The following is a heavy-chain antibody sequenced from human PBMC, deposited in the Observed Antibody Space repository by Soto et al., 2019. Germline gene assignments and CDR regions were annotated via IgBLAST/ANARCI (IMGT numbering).Heavy chain of an antibody. J-gene: IGHJ4*02. V-gene: IGHV4-61*01. D-gene: IGHD2-2*01. CDR3: ATSYTAAMHY. CDR2: ISYSGRT. Sequence: PSETLSLTCTVSGDSVTSGRYYWGWIRQPPGKGLEWIDYISYSGRTNYNPSLKSRVTISLDTSKNQFSLKLSSVTAADTAVYYCATSYTAAMHYWGQGTLVTVSS. CDR1: GDSVTSGRYY.